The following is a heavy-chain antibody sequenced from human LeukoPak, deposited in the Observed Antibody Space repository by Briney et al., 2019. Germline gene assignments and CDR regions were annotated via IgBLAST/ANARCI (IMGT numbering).Heavy chain of an antibody. CDR1: GGSISSYL. D-gene: IGHD1-26*01. V-gene: IGHV4-59*08. CDR2: IYYSGST. J-gene: IGHJ4*02. CDR3: ARHWIVGATGFFDY. Sequence: SETLSLTCTVSGGSISSYLWSWIRQPPGKGLEWIGYIYYSGSTNYNPSLKSRVTILVDTSKNQFSLKLSSVTAADTAVYYCARHWIVGATGFFDYWGQGTLVTVSS.